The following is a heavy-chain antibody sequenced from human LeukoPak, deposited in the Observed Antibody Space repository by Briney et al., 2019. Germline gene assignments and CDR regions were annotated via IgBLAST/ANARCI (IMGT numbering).Heavy chain of an antibody. Sequence: ASVKVSCKASGYTFTSYDINWVRRATGQGLEWMGWMNPNSGNTGYAQKFQGRVTMTRNTSISTAYMELSSLRSEDTAVYYCARGGEMATIFWVLNRNYYMDVWGKGTTVTVSS. V-gene: IGHV1-8*01. D-gene: IGHD5-24*01. CDR3: ARGGEMATIFWVLNRNYYMDV. J-gene: IGHJ6*03. CDR1: GYTFTSYD. CDR2: MNPNSGNT.